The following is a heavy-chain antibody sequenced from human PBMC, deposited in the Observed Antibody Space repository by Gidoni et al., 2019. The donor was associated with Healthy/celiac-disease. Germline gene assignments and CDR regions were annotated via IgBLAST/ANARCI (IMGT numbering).Heavy chain of an antibody. J-gene: IGHJ4*02. CDR3: ARVISGDSSGYYLDY. D-gene: IGHD3-22*01. CDR2: INPNSGGT. CDR1: GYTFTGYY. V-gene: IGHV1-2*02. Sequence: QVQLVQSGAEVKKPGASVKVSCKASGYTFTGYYMHWVRQAPGQGLEWMGWINPNSGGTNYAQKFQGRVTMTRDTSISTAYMELSRLRSDDTAVYYCARVISGDSSGYYLDYWGQGTLVTVSS.